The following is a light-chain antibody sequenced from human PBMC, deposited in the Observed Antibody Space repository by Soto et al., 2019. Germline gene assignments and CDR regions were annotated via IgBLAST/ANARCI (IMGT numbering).Light chain of an antibody. J-gene: IGKJ1*01. Sequence: EIVMTQFPATLSVSPGERVTLSCRASESVSSNLAWYQRKPGQAPRLLIFGASTRATGIPARFSGSGSGTEFTLTISSLQSEDFAVYYCQQYNNWPRTFGQGTKVDIK. CDR1: ESVSSN. CDR2: GAS. V-gene: IGKV3-15*01. CDR3: QQYNNWPRT.